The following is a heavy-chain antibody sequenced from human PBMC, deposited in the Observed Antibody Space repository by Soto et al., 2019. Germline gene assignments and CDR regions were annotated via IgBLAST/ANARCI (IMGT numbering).Heavy chain of an antibody. D-gene: IGHD5-18*01. CDR3: ARGSLDTAYTYYYYGMDV. CDR2: ISAYNGNT. J-gene: IGHJ6*02. V-gene: IGHV1-18*04. CDR1: GYTFTSYG. Sequence: ASVKVSCKASGYTFTSYGISWVRQAPGQGLEWMGWISAYNGNTNYAQKLQGRVTMTTDTSTSTAYMELRSLRSDDTAVYYCARGSLDTAYTYYYYGMDVWGQGTTVTVSS.